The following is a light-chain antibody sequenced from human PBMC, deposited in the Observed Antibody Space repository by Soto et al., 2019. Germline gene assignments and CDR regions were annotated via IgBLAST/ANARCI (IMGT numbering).Light chain of an antibody. J-gene: IGKJ5*01. V-gene: IGKV3-15*01. CDR2: AAS. CDR3: QQNNNWPPIT. CDR1: QSVCSN. Sequence: EIVMTQSAATLSVAPGERATLSCRASQSVCSNLAWYQQKPGQAPRLLIYAASTRATGVPTRFSGSGSGTEFTLTISSLQSEDFAVYYCQQNNNWPPITFGQGTRLEIK.